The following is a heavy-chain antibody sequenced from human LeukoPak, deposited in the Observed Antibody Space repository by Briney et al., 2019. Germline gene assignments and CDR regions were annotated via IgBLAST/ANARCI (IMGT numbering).Heavy chain of an antibody. CDR3: AKDGGITIFGVVAHLDV. D-gene: IGHD3-3*01. J-gene: IGHJ6*04. Sequence: GSLRLSCAASGFTFSSYAMSWVRQAPGKGLEWVSAISGSGGSTYYADSVKGRFTISRDNSKNTLYLQMNSLRAEDTAVYYCAKDGGITIFGVVAHLDVWGKGTTVTVSS. V-gene: IGHV3-23*01. CDR2: ISGSGGST. CDR1: GFTFSSYA.